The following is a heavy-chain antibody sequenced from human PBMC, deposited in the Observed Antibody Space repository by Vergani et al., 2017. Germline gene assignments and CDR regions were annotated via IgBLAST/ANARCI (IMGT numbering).Heavy chain of an antibody. J-gene: IGHJ4*02. V-gene: IGHV4-30-2*01. Sequence: QVQLQESGPGLVKPSETLSLTCTVSGGSISSGGYSWSWIRQPPGKGLEWIGYIYHSGSTYYNPSLKSRVTISVDRSKNQFSLKLSSVTAADTAVYYCASQEYSSSSAFDYWGQGTLVTVSS. D-gene: IGHD6-6*01. CDR1: GGSISSGGYS. CDR2: IYHSGST. CDR3: ASQEYSSSSAFDY.